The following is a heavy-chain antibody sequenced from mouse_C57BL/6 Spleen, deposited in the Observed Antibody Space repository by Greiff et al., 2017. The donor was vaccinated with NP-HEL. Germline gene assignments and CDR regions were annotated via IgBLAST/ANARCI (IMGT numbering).Heavy chain of an antibody. V-gene: IGHV1-64*01. CDR2: IHPNSGST. CDR1: GYTFTSYW. CDR3: ARRGGSSSYWYFDV. J-gene: IGHJ1*03. Sequence: VQLQQPGAELVKPGASVKLSCKASGYTFTSYWMHWVKQRPGQGLEWIGMIHPNSGSTNYNEKFKSKATLTVDKSSSTAYMQLSSLTSEDSAVYDCARRGGSSSYWYFDVWGTGTTVTVSS. D-gene: IGHD1-1*01.